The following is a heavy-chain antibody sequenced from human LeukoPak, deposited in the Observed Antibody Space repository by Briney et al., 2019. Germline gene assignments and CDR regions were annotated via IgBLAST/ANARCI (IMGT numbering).Heavy chain of an antibody. CDR3: ARGGNYDILTGYIFDY. J-gene: IGHJ4*02. D-gene: IGHD3-9*01. CDR1: GFTFSNYW. V-gene: IGHV3-7*03. Sequence: GGSLRLSCAASGFTFSNYWISWVRQAPGKGLEWVANIKHDGRDKHYVDSVKGRFTIARDSAKNSLNLQMNSLRAEDTAVYYCARGGNYDILTGYIFDYWGQGTLVTVSS. CDR2: IKHDGRDK.